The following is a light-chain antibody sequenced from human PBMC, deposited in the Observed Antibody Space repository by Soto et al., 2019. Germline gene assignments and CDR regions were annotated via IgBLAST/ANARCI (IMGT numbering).Light chain of an antibody. Sequence: QSVLTQPRSVSGSPGQSVTISCTGTSSDVGGYNHVSWYQQHPGKAPKYMIYDVSKRPSGVPDRFSGSKSGNTASLTISGLQAEDESDYYCCSYAGSYTFVFGGGTQLTV. CDR3: CSYAGSYTFV. CDR1: SSDVGGYNH. V-gene: IGLV2-11*01. CDR2: DVS. J-gene: IGLJ2*01.